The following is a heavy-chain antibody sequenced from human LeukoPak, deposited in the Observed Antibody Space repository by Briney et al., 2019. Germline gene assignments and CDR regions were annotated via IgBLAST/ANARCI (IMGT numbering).Heavy chain of an antibody. V-gene: IGHV3-7*01. Sequence: GGSLRLSCAASGFTFSNSWMTWVRQAPGKGLEWVASINQDGGEIHYVDSVKGRFTISRDNAKNSLYLQMNSLRAEDTAVYYCARASDPFYYYYYMDVWGKGTTVTVSS. CDR3: ARASDPFYYYYYMDV. CDR1: GFTFSNSW. CDR2: INQDGGEI. J-gene: IGHJ6*03.